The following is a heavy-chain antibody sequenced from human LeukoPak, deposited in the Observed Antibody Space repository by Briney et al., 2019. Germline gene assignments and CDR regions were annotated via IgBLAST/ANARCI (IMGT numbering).Heavy chain of an antibody. CDR1: GFTVSKYQ. V-gene: IGHV3-53*01. CDR2: IYSGGSK. J-gene: IGHJ4*02. D-gene: IGHD6-13*01. Sequence: GGSLRLSCPASGFTVSKYQMSWVRQAPGKRLERVSVIYSGGSKEYVDSVKGRFTISRDYAKNSLYLQMNSLIAVDTAVYYCAGGLAGYNWGQGSLVTVS. CDR3: AGGLAGYN.